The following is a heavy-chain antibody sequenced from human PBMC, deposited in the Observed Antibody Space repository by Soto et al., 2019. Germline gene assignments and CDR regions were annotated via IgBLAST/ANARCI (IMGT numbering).Heavy chain of an antibody. D-gene: IGHD3-22*01. CDR2: IYYSGST. V-gene: IGHV4-31*03. CDR1: GGSISSGGYY. Sequence: SETLSLTCTVSGGSISSGGYYWSWIRQHPGKGLEWIGYIYYSGSTYYNPSLKSRVTISVDTSKNQFSLKLSSVTAADTAVYYCARDVILYDSSGYYLFDIWGQGTMVTVSS. CDR3: ARDVILYDSSGYYLFDI. J-gene: IGHJ3*02.